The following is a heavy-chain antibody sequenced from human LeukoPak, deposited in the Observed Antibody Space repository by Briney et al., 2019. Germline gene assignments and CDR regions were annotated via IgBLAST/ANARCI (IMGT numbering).Heavy chain of an antibody. CDR1: GFTFSSYT. Sequence: GGSLRLSCAASGFTFSSYTMSWVRQAPGKGLEWVSAISGSGGSTYYADSVKGRFTISRDSSKNTLYLQMNSLRAEDTAVYYCAKDRAERMITFGGVIGNYYYYGMDVWGQGTTVTVSS. D-gene: IGHD3-16*02. CDR2: ISGSGGST. CDR3: AKDRAERMITFGGVIGNYYYYGMDV. V-gene: IGHV3-23*01. J-gene: IGHJ6*02.